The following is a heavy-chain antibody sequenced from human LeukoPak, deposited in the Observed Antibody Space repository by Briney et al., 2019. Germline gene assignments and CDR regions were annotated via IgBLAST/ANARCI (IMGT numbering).Heavy chain of an antibody. J-gene: IGHJ4*02. D-gene: IGHD5-12*01. CDR2: ISSNGGRI. CDR3: ARGPSGYHNT. V-gene: IGHV3-64*01. CDR1: GFTFSSYA. Sequence: GGSLRLSCEVSGFTFSSYAMHWVRQAPGKGLEYVSGISSNGGRIYYVNSVKGRFTISRDNSKNTLYLQMNSLRAEDTAVYYCARGPSGYHNTGGQGTLVTVSS.